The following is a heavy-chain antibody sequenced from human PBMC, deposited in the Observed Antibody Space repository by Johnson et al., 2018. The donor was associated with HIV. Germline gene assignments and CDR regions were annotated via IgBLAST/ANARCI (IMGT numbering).Heavy chain of an antibody. CDR1: GFTFSNYA. D-gene: IGHD6-19*01. CDR3: ARDREYGLAWGWAVDM. V-gene: IGHV3-30-3*01. Sequence: QVQLVESGGGVVQPGSSLRLSCAASGFTFSNYAVHWVRQAPGKGLEWVAVISYDGSNKYYADSVKGRFTISRDNSKNRLYLQTNSLSVEDTAVYYCARDREYGLAWGWAVDMWGQGTMVTVSS. CDR2: ISYDGSNK. J-gene: IGHJ3*02.